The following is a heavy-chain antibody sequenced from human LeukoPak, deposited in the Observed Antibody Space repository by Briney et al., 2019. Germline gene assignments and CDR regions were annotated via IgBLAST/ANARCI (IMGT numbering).Heavy chain of an antibody. V-gene: IGHV1-3*01. CDR3: ARDRGHCSGGSCYSSFDY. J-gene: IGHJ4*02. Sequence: GASVKVSCKASGYTFTSYAMHWVRQAPGQRLEWMGWINAGNGNTKYSQKFQGRVTITRDTSASTAYMELSSLRSEDTAVYYCARDRGHCSGGSCYSSFDYWGQGTLVTVSS. D-gene: IGHD2-15*01. CDR1: GYTFTSYA. CDR2: INAGNGNT.